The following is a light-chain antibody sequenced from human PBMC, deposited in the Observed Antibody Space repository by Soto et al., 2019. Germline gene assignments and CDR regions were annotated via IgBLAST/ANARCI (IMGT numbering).Light chain of an antibody. J-gene: IGKJ5*01. Sequence: EIVLTQSPGTLSLSPGERATPSFRASQSVSSDYLAWYQQKPGQAPRLLIYAASSRATGIPDRFSGSGSGTDFTLTIDGLEPEDFVVYYCQQYGYSPITFGQGTRLEIK. CDR2: AAS. V-gene: IGKV3-20*01. CDR3: QQYGYSPIT. CDR1: QSVSSDY.